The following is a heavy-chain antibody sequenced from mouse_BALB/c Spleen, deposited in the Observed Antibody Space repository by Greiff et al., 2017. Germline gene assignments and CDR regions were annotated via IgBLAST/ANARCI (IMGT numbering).Heavy chain of an antibody. CDR3: ARRREYGNYEGVGFDY. D-gene: IGHD2-10*02. CDR1: GYTFTNYW. CDR2: IYPGGGYT. J-gene: IGHJ2*01. Sequence: QVQLQQSGAELVRPGTSVKISCKASGYTFTNYWLGWVKQRPGHGLEWIGDIYPGGGYTNYNEKFKGKATLTADTSSSTAYMQLSSLTSEDSAVYFCARRREYGNYEGVGFDYWGQGTTLTVSS. V-gene: IGHV1-63*02.